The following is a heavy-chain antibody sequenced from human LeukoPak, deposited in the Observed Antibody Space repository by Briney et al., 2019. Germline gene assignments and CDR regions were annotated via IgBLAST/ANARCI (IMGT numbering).Heavy chain of an antibody. Sequence: PGGSLRLSCAASGFTFSSYGIHWVRQAPGKGLEWVAVIWYDGSKDYADSVKGRFTISRDNSKNTLYLQMNSLRAEDTAVYYCAKVQDYLSLFDYWGKGTLVTVSS. CDR2: IWYDGSK. D-gene: IGHD3-10*01. V-gene: IGHV3-30*02. CDR1: GFTFSSYG. J-gene: IGHJ4*02. CDR3: AKVQDYLSLFDY.